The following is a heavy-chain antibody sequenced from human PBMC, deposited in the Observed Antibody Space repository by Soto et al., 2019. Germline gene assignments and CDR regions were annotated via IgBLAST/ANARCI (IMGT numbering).Heavy chain of an antibody. J-gene: IGHJ4*02. V-gene: IGHV3-48*01. CDR2: ISSGGGTL. D-gene: IGHD1-26*01. CDR3: ARSGSYRLDY. CDR1: GFTLSNYN. Sequence: PGGSLRLSCGASGFTLSNYNMNWVRQAPGKGLEWISYISSGGGTLYYADSVKGRFTISRDNAKNSLNLQMNSLRGEDTAVYYCARSGSYRLDYWGQGTLVTVSS.